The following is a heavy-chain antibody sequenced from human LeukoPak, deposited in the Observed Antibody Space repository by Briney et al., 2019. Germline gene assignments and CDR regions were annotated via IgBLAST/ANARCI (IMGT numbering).Heavy chain of an antibody. CDR1: GFTFSSYA. CDR2: ISGSGGSK. J-gene: IGHJ5*02. D-gene: IGHD6-13*01. V-gene: IGHV3-23*01. CDR3: TKGVYSSTPLGWFDP. Sequence: PGGSLRLSCAASGFTFSSYAMSWVRQAPGKGLEWVSAISGSGGSKYYADSVKGRFTISRDNSKSTLDLQMNSLRAEDTAVYYCTKGVYSSTPLGWFDPWGQGTLVTVSS.